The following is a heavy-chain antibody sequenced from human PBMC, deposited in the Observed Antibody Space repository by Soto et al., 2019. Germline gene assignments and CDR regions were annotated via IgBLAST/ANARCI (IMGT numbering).Heavy chain of an antibody. CDR2: ISAYSGDT. D-gene: IGHD4-17*01. CDR3: ARPSGSYGDYAWSLKY. CDR1: GYRFTGYS. J-gene: IGHJ4*02. Sequence: ASVKVSCKASGYRFTGYSVGWVRQAPGQGPEWMGWISAYSGDTYYAQRFQDRLTMTTDASTSTAYMDLRSLRSDDTAAYYCARPSGSYGDYAWSLKYWGQGTLVTVSS. V-gene: IGHV1-18*01.